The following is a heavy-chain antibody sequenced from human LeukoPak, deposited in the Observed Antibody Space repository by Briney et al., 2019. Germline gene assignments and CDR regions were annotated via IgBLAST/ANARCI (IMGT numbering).Heavy chain of an antibody. J-gene: IGHJ6*03. CDR3: AIHSGRVRFGESRYYMDV. Sequence: SETLSLTCTVSCGAISSSSYYWGWIRQPPGKGLEWIGSIYYSGSAYYNPSLKSRVTISVDTSKNQFSLRLSSVTAADTAVNYCAIHSGRVRFGESRYYMDVWGKGATVTVSS. D-gene: IGHD3-10*01. CDR2: IYYSGSA. V-gene: IGHV4-39*01. CDR1: CGAISSSSYY.